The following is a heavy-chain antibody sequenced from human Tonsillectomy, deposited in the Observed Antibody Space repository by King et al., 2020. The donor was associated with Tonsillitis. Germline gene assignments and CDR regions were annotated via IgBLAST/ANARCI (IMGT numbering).Heavy chain of an antibody. CDR2: IKQDGSEK. J-gene: IGHJ6*02. CDR3: ARESLTGPDYYYGMDA. V-gene: IGHV3-7*03. D-gene: IGHD1-14*01. Sequence: VQLVESGGGLVQPGGSLRLSCAASGFTFSTYWMSWVRQAPGKGLEWVANIKQDGSEKYYVDSVKGRFTISRANAKNSLYLQMNSLRAEDTAVYYCARESLTGPDYYYGMDAWGQGTTVTVSS. CDR1: GFTFSTYW.